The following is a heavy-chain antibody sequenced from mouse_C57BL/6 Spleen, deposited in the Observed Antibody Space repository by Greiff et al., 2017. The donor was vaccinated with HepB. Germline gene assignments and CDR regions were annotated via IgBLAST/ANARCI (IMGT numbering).Heavy chain of an antibody. V-gene: IGHV1-80*01. J-gene: IGHJ3*01. CDR1: GYAFSSYW. CDR2: IYPGDGDT. Sequence: QVHVKQSGAELVKPGASVKISCKASGYAFSSYWMNWVKQRPGKGLEWIGQIYPGDGDTNYNGKFKGKATLTADKSSSTAYMQLSSLTSEDSAVYFCARRWLEGGPWFAYWGQGTLVTVSA. CDR3: ARRWLEGGPWFAY. D-gene: IGHD1-1*02.